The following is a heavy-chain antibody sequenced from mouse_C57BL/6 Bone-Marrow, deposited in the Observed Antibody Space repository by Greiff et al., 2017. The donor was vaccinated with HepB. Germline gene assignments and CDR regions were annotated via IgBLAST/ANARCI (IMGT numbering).Heavy chain of an antibody. CDR2: ILPSIGRT. CDR3: ARGGPHWYFDV. V-gene: IGHV15-2*01. CDR1: DSEVFPIAY. J-gene: IGHJ1*03. Sequence: QVQLKESGSELRRPGSSVKLSCKDFDSEVFPIAYMSWVRQKPGHGFEWIGGILPSIGRTVYGEKFEDKATLDADTLSNTAYLELNSLTSEDSAIYYCARGGPHWYFDVWGTGTTVTVSS.